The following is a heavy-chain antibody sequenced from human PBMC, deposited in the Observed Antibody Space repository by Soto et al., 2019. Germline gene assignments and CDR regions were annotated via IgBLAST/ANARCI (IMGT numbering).Heavy chain of an antibody. Sequence: WGSLRLSCAASGFTFSSYAMSWVRQAAWKGLEWVSAIRGSGVSTYYADSVKGRFTISRDNSKNTLYLQMNSLRAEDTAVYYCAKRNYDYVWGTTGSRRMSDYWGQGTLVTVSS. CDR3: AKRNYDYVWGTTGSRRMSDY. CDR1: GFTFSSYA. D-gene: IGHD3-16*01. J-gene: IGHJ4*02. V-gene: IGHV3-23*01. CDR2: IRGSGVST.